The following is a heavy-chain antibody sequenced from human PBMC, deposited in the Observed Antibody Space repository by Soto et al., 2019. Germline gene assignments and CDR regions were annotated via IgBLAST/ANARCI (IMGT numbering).Heavy chain of an antibody. Sequence: SETLSLTCAVYGGSFSGSYWSWIRQPPGKGLEWIGEINHSGSTNYNPSLKSRVTISVDTSKNQFSLKLSSVTAADTAVYYCARRNLKYCSGGSCSNRPRYWYFDLWGRGTLVTVSS. D-gene: IGHD2-15*01. CDR2: INHSGST. J-gene: IGHJ2*01. CDR1: GGSFSGSY. CDR3: ARRNLKYCSGGSCSNRPRYWYFDL. V-gene: IGHV4-34*01.